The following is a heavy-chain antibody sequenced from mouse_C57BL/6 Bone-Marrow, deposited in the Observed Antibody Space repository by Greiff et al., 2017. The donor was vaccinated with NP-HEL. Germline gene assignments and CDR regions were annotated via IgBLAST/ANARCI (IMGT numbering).Heavy chain of an antibody. J-gene: IGHJ1*03. Sequence: EVHLVESGGDLVKPGGSLKLSCAASGFTFSSYGMSWVRQTPDKRLEWVATISSGGSYTYYPDSVKGRFTISRDNAKNTLYLQMSSLKSEDTAMYYCARRPYGSSYWYFDVGGTGTTVTVSS. CDR3: ARRPYGSSYWYFDV. CDR2: ISSGGSYT. V-gene: IGHV5-6*01. CDR1: GFTFSSYG. D-gene: IGHD1-1*01.